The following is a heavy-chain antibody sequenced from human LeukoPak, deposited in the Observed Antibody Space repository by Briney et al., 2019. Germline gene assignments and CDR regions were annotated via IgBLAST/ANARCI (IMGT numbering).Heavy chain of an antibody. Sequence: PGGSLRLSCAASGFTFSSYSMNWVRQAPGKGREWVSYISSISSTIYYADSVKGRFTISRDNAKNSLYLQMNSLRDEDTAVYYCARDLSRSGFGLFDYWGQGTLVTVSS. CDR3: ARDLSRSGFGLFDY. J-gene: IGHJ4*02. CDR2: ISSISSTI. D-gene: IGHD5-12*01. V-gene: IGHV3-48*02. CDR1: GFTFSSYS.